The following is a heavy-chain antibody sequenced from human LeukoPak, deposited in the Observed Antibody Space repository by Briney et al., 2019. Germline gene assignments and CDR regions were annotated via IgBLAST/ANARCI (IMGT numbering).Heavy chain of an antibody. J-gene: IGHJ6*02. Sequence: SETLSLTCAVYGGSFSGYYWSWIRQPPGKGLEWIGEINHSGSTNYNPSLKSRVTISVDTSKNQFSLKLSSVTAADTAVYYCARGNYDFWSGYFKSYGMDVWGQGTTVTVSS. CDR3: ARGNYDFWSGYFKSYGMDV. CDR2: INHSGST. V-gene: IGHV4-34*01. D-gene: IGHD3-3*01. CDR1: GGSFSGYY.